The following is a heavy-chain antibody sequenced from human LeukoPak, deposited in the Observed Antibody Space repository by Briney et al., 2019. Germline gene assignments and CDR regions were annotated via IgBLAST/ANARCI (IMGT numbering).Heavy chain of an antibody. CDR3: ARDYYSASGSYFDY. D-gene: IGHD3-10*01. CDR2: IYSGDST. CDR1: GFTVSSNY. Sequence: GGSLRLSCAASGFTVSSNYMSWVRQAPGKGLEWVSVIYSGDSTYYADSVKGRFTISRDNSMNTLYLQMNSLRAEDTAVYYCARDYYSASGSYFDYWGQGTLVTVSS. J-gene: IGHJ4*02. V-gene: IGHV3-53*01.